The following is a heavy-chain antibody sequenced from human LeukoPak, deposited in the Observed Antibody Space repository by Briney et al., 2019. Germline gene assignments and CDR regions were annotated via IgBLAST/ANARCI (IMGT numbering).Heavy chain of an antibody. CDR3: AKDNGYSGYGCLDY. J-gene: IGHJ4*02. CDR1: GFTFSSYW. V-gene: IGHV3-7*03. D-gene: IGHD5-12*01. Sequence: PGGSLRLSCAASGFTFSSYWMSWVRQAPGKGLEWVANIKQDGSEKYYADSVKGRFTISRDNAKNSLYLQMNSLRAEDTALYYCAKDNGYSGYGCLDYWGQGTLVTVSS. CDR2: IKQDGSEK.